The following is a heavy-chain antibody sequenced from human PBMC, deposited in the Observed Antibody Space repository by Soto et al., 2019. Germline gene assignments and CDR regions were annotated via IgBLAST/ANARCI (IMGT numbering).Heavy chain of an antibody. CDR2: IYSGGST. CDR3: ASSLIWFGAYYCGMDV. D-gene: IGHD3-10*01. Sequence: GGSRRLSCAASGFSVSNNYMSWVRQAPGKGLEWVSVIYSGGSTYYADSVKGRFTISRDNSKNTLYLQMNGLRAEDTAVYYCASSLIWFGAYYCGMDVWGQGTTVTVSS. J-gene: IGHJ6*02. CDR1: GFSVSNNY. V-gene: IGHV3-53*01.